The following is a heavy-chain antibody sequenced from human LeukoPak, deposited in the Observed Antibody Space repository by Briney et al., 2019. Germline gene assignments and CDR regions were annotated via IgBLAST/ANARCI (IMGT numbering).Heavy chain of an antibody. V-gene: IGHV3-11*04. J-gene: IGHJ4*02. Sequence: GGSLRLSCAASGFTFSDYYMTWVRQAPGKGLEWVSYISSSGSTIYYADSVKGRFTISRDNSKNSLYLQLTSLRAEDTALYYCARDRGRNSFDYWGQGTLVSVSS. CDR1: GFTFSDYY. CDR2: ISSSGSTI. CDR3: ARDRGRNSFDY. D-gene: IGHD1-14*01.